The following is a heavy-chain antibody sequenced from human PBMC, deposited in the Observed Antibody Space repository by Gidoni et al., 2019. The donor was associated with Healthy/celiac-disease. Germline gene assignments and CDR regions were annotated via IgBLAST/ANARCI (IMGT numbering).Heavy chain of an antibody. CDR2: ISGSGGSR. CDR3: AKAGGGKVVITTARVRYFDY. V-gene: IGHV3-23*01. D-gene: IGHD3-22*01. CDR1: GFTFSSYA. Sequence: EVQLLESGGGLVQPGGSLRLSCAASGFTFSSYAMRWVRQAPGKGLEWVSAISGSGGSRYYADSVKGRFTISRDNSKNTLYLQMNSLRAEDTAVYYCAKAGGGKVVITTARVRYFDYWGQGTLVTVSS. J-gene: IGHJ4*02.